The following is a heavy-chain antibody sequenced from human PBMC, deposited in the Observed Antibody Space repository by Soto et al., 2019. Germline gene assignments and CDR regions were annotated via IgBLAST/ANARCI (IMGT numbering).Heavy chain of an antibody. CDR2: ISGSSINT. J-gene: IGHJ4*02. CDR3: VRDRDYYGSGSYWST. D-gene: IGHD3-10*01. V-gene: IGHV3-11*05. CDR1: GFTFSDYY. Sequence: QVQLVESGGGLVEPGGSLRLFCAASGFTFSDYYMNWIRQAPGKGLEWVSYISGSSINTNYADSVKGRFTISRDNAQNSLYLQMDSLRVEDTAIYYCVRDRDYYGSGSYWSTWGQGTLVTVSS.